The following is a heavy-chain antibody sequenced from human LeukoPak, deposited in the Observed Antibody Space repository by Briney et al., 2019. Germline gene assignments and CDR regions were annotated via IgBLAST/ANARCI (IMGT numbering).Heavy chain of an antibody. J-gene: IGHJ6*04. D-gene: IGHD2-2*01. CDR1: GGSFSGYY. CDR3: ARGYCSSTSCRYRTSSYGMDV. Sequence: KPSETLSLTCAVYGGSFSGYYWSWIRQPPGKGLEWIGEINHSGSTNYNPSLKSRVTISVDTSKNQFSLKLSSVTAADTAVYYCARGYCSSTSCRYRTSSYGMDVWGNGTTVTVSS. CDR2: INHSGST. V-gene: IGHV4-34*01.